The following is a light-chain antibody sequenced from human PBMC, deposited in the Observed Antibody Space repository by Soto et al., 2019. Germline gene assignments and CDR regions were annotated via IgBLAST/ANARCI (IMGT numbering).Light chain of an antibody. CDR1: SSDVGSYNR. J-gene: IGLJ2*01. CDR3: SSYTSSSTEV. Sequence: QSALTQPPSVSGFPGQSVTISCTGTSSDVGSYNRVSWYQQPPGTAPKLMIYEVSNRPSGVPVRFSGSKSGNTASLTISGLHAEDEADYFCSSYTSSSTEVFGGGTKLTVL. V-gene: IGLV2-18*02. CDR2: EVS.